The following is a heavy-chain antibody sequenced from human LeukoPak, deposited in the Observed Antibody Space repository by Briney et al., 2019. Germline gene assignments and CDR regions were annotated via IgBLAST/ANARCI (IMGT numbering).Heavy chain of an antibody. CDR1: GYTFSSYW. D-gene: IGHD5-18*01. CDR3: ARGGTYRYGSSDY. Sequence: KPGESLKISCKGSGYTFSSYWIGWVRQMPGKGLEWMGIIHPGDSGTRYSPSFQDQVTMSVDESITTAYLQWSSLRASDSAIYYCARGGTYRYGSSDYWGQGTLVTVSS. J-gene: IGHJ4*02. CDR2: IHPGDSGT. V-gene: IGHV5-51*01.